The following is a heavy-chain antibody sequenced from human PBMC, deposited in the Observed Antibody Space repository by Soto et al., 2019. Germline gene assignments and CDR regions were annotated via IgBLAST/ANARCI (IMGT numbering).Heavy chain of an antibody. J-gene: IGHJ6*03. CDR1: GGSISSYY. V-gene: IGHV4-59*01. Sequence: SETLSLTCTVSGGSISSYYWSWIRQPPGKELEWIGYIYYSGSTNYNPSLKSRVTISVDTSKNQFSLKLSSVTAADTAVYYCARGRVVPAASNQMRRDYYYMDVWGKGTTVTVSS. CDR2: IYYSGST. CDR3: ARGRVVPAASNQMRRDYYYMDV. D-gene: IGHD2-2*01.